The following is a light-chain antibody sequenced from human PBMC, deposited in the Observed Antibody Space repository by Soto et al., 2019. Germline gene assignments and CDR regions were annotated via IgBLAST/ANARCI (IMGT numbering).Light chain of an antibody. CDR1: SSDVGGYNY. Sequence: QSALTQPASVSGSPGQSITISCTGTSSDVGGYNYVSWYQQYPGKAPKLMIYEVSNRPSGVSNCFSGSKSGNTASLTISGLQAEDEADYYCSSYASSRDVFFGGGTKLTVL. J-gene: IGLJ2*01. CDR3: SSYASSRDVF. CDR2: EVS. V-gene: IGLV2-14*01.